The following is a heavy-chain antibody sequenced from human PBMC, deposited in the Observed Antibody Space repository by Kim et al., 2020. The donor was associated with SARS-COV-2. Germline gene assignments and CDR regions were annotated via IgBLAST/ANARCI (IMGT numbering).Heavy chain of an antibody. CDR3: VTRNYYNSGSYYEGAPF. CDR2: ISSDGGST. J-gene: IGHJ3*01. V-gene: IGHV3-64*05. CDR1: GFTFSNYA. Sequence: GGSLRLSCSASGFTFSNYAMHWVRQAPGKGLEYVSAISSDGGSTYYADSVKGRFTISRDNSKNMQYVQMSSLRVEDTAIYYCVTRNYYNSGSYYEGAPF. D-gene: IGHD3-10*01.